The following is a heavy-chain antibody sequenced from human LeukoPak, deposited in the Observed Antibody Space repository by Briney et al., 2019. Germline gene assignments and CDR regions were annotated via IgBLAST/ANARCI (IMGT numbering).Heavy chain of an antibody. CDR3: ARQVTVGPTHFDY. J-gene: IGHJ4*02. Sequence: PGESLKISCKGSGYSFSSHYIAWVRQMPGKGLEWMGIIYPGDSATKYSPSFQGQVTISADKSINTAYLQWTSLKASDTAMYYCARQVTVGPTHFDYWGPGTLVTVSS. CDR2: IYPGDSAT. CDR1: GYSFSSHY. D-gene: IGHD1-26*01. V-gene: IGHV5-51*01.